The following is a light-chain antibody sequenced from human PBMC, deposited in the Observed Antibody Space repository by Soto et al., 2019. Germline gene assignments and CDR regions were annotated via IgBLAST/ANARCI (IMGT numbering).Light chain of an antibody. CDR2: DAS. J-gene: IGKJ5*01. Sequence: QSPATLSLSPGERATLSCRASQSINRHLAWYRQKPGQAPRLLIYDASRRVTGIPARFSGSGSGTDFALTLSSLEPEDFAVYYCQQRAGSSTFGQGTRLEIK. CDR3: QQRAGSST. V-gene: IGKV3-11*01. CDR1: QSINRH.